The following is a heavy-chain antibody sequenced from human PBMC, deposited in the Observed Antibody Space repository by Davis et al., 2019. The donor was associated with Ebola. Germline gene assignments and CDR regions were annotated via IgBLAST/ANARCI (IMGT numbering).Heavy chain of an antibody. CDR3: ARADSSGWYIRFDY. V-gene: IGHV1-3*01. CDR1: GYTFTSYA. Sequence: ASVKVSCKASGYTFTSYAMHWVRQAPGQRLEWMGWINAGNGNTKYSQKFQGRVTITRDTSASTAYMELSSLRSEDTAVYYCARADSSGWYIRFDYWGQGTLVTVSS. J-gene: IGHJ4*02. CDR2: INAGNGNT. D-gene: IGHD6-19*01.